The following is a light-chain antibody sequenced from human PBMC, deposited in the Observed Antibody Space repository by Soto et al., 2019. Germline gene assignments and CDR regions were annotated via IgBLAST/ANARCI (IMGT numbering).Light chain of an antibody. Sequence: QAVVTQPPSASGSPGQSVTISCTGSSSDVGGYNYVSWYQQHPGKAPKPMIYEVSKRPSGVPDRLSGSKSGNTASLTVSGLQAEDEADYYCSSYGGSNTVVFGGGTKLTVL. CDR3: SSYGGSNTVV. CDR1: SSDVGGYNY. CDR2: EVS. J-gene: IGLJ2*01. V-gene: IGLV2-8*01.